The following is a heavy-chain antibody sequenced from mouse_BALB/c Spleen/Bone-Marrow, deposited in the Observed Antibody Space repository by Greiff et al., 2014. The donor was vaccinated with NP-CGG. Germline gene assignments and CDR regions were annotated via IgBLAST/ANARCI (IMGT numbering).Heavy chain of an antibody. CDR3: VRGKTYAMDY. D-gene: IGHD2-1*01. CDR1: GYAFTSYV. CDR2: INPYNDGT. J-gene: IGHJ4*01. Sequence: EVKLMESGPELVKPGASVKMSCKASGYAFTSYVVHWVKQKPGQGLEWIGYINPYNDGTKYNEKFKGKATLTSDKSSSTAYMELSSLTSEDSAVYYCVRGKTYAMDYWGQGTSVTVSS. V-gene: IGHV1-14*01.